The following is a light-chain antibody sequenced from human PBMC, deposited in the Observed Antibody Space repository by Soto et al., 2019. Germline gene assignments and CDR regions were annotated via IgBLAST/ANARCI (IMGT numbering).Light chain of an antibody. CDR2: DAS. CDR3: QQYQNLPIT. Sequence: DIQMTQFPSSLSAAVGDRVTITCLASQSVNYYLNWYQQKPGKAPKLLIYDASNLKTGVPSRFSGSGSGTHFTFTISSLQPEDIATYYCQQYQNLPITFGQGTRLEIK. V-gene: IGKV1-33*01. J-gene: IGKJ5*01. CDR1: QSVNYY.